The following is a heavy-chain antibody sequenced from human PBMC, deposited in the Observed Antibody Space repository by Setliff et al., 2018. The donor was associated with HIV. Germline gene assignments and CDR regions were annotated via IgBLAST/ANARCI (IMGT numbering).Heavy chain of an antibody. Sequence: SETLSLTCAVYGGSFSGYSWNWIRQSPGKGLEWIGEINFSGGTNYNPSLKSRVTISVDTSKNHFSLKLTSVTAADTAVYYCARAEMATIVAFDIWGQGTMVTVSS. CDR1: GGSFSGYS. CDR2: INFSGGT. CDR3: ARAEMATIVAFDI. V-gene: IGHV4-34*01. J-gene: IGHJ3*02. D-gene: IGHD5-12*01.